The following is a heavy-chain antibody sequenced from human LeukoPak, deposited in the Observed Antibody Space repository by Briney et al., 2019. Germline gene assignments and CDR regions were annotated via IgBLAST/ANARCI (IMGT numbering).Heavy chain of an antibody. D-gene: IGHD3-9*01. V-gene: IGHV1-69*13. J-gene: IGHJ4*02. CDR1: GGTFSSYA. CDR3: ASPGDILTGYYIV. Sequence: SVKVSCKASGGTFSSYAISWARQAPGQGLEWMGGIIPIFGTANYAQKFQGRVTTTADESTSTAYMELSSLRSEDTAVYYCASPGDILTGYYIVWGQGTLVTVSS. CDR2: IIPIFGTA.